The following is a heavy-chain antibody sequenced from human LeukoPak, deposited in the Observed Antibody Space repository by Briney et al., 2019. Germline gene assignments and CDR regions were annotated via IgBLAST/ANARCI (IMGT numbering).Heavy chain of an antibody. CDR3: ARDGRAPIDY. J-gene: IGHJ4*02. CDR1: GFTFTNYW. CDR2: IKKDGSEK. D-gene: IGHD1-26*01. Sequence: GGSLRLSCAASGFTFTNYWMTWVRQAPGKGLEWVANIKKDGSEKYYVDSVKGRFTISRDNAKNTLYLQMNSLRAEDTAVYYCARDGRAPIDYWGQGTLVTVSS. V-gene: IGHV3-7*01.